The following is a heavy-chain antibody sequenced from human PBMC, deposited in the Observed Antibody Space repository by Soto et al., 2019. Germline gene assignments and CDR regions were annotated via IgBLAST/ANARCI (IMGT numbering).Heavy chain of an antibody. D-gene: IGHD2-2*01. CDR2: ISYDGSNK. J-gene: IGHJ6*02. Sequence: GGSLRLSCAASGFIFSSFGMHWVRQAPGKGLEWVAVISYDGSNKYYADSVKGRFTISRDNSKNTLYLQMNSLRAEDTAVYYCAKDRGVVVPAAMHYYYGMDVWGQGTTVTVSS. CDR3: AKDRGVVVPAAMHYYYGMDV. V-gene: IGHV3-30*18. CDR1: GFIFSSFG.